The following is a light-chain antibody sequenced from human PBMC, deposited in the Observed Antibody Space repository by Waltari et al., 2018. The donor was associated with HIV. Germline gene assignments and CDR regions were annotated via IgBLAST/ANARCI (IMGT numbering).Light chain of an antibody. V-gene: IGLV1-40*01. CDR3: QSYDSSLSWV. CDR2: GNS. J-gene: IGLJ3*02. CDR1: SSNIGAGYD. Sequence: QSVLTQPPSVSGAPGQRVTISCTGSSSNIGAGYDVHWYQQLPGPAPKLLIYGNSNRPSGVPDRFSGARSGTSASLAITGLQAEDEADYYCQSYDSSLSWVFGGWTKLTVL.